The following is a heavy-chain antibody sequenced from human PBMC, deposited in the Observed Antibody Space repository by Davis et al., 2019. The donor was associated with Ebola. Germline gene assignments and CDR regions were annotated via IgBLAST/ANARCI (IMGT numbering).Heavy chain of an antibody. Sequence: AASVKVSCKASGGTFSSYAISWVRQAPGQGLEWMGGIIPIFGTANYAQKFQGRVTITADESTSTAYMELSSLRSEDTAVYYCARLYYRDVDYWGQGTLVTVSS. CDR1: GGTFSSYA. D-gene: IGHD1-26*01. CDR2: IIPIFGTA. CDR3: ARLYYRDVDY. V-gene: IGHV1-69*13. J-gene: IGHJ4*02.